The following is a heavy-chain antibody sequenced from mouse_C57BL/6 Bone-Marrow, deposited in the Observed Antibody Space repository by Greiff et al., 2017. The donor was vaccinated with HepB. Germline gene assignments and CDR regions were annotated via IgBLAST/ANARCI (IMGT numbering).Heavy chain of an antibody. V-gene: IGHV1-19*01. CDR2: INPYNGGT. D-gene: IGHD1-1*01. Sequence: EVQLQQSGPVLVKPGASVKMSCKASGYTFTDYYMNWVKQSHGKSLEWIGVINPYNGGTSYNQKFKGKATLTVDKSSSTAYMELNSLTSEDSAVYYCARDYYGSSCDYFDYWGQGTTLTVSS. CDR3: ARDYYGSSCDYFDY. J-gene: IGHJ2*01. CDR1: GYTFTDYY.